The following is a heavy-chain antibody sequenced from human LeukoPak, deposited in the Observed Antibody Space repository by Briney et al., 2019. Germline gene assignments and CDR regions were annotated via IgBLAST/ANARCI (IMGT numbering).Heavy chain of an antibody. Sequence: HGESLKISCKGSGYRFTKSWIGWVRQMPGKGLEWLGIIYPDDSRTRYSPSFQGQVTMSVDKSISTAYLQWSSLKASDTAMYYCARPSYGASDYWGQGTLVTVSS. CDR2: IYPDDSRT. V-gene: IGHV5-51*01. CDR3: ARPSYGASDY. CDR1: GYRFTKSW. D-gene: IGHD4-17*01. J-gene: IGHJ4*02.